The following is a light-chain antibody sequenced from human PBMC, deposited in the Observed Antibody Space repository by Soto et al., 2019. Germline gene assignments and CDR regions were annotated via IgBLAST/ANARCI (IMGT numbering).Light chain of an antibody. CDR3: MQALETPLT. V-gene: IGKV2-28*01. J-gene: IGKJ3*01. CDR1: QSLLHSNGYNY. Sequence: DLVMTQSPLSLPVTPGEPASISCRSSQSLLHSNGYNYLDWYLQKPGQSPQLLIYVASNRASGVPDRFSGSGSGTDFTLTISRVEAGDVGIYYCMQALETPLTFGPGTKVDIK. CDR2: VAS.